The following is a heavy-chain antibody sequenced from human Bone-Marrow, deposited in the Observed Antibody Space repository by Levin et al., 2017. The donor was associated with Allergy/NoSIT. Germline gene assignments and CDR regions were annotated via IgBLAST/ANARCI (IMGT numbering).Heavy chain of an antibody. J-gene: IGHJ4*02. V-gene: IGHV6-1*01. CDR3: ARAPIAVPGTWYFDH. CDR2: TYYRSKWYH. CDR1: GDSVSSNDAA. Sequence: PSETLSLTCAVSGDSVSSNDAAWNWIRQSPSRGLEWLGRTYYRSKWYHDSAASVKSRMSINPDTSKNQFSLQLNSVTPEDTAVYHCARAPIAVPGTWYFDHWGQGVPVTVSS. D-gene: IGHD6-19*01.